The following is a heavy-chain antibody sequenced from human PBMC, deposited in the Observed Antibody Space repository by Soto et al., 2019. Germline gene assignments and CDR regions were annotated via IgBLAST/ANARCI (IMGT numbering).Heavy chain of an antibody. D-gene: IGHD6-19*01. J-gene: IGHJ3*02. V-gene: IGHV1-46*03. CDR3: ARAEKQWLVIDAFDS. CDR1: GYTLTSYY. CDR2: INPSGGST. Sequence: ASVKVSCKASGYTLTSYYMHWVRQAPGQGLEWMGIINPSGGSTSYAQKFQGRVTMTRDTSTSTVYMELSSLRSEDTAVYYCARAEKQWLVIDAFDSWGQGTMVTVSS.